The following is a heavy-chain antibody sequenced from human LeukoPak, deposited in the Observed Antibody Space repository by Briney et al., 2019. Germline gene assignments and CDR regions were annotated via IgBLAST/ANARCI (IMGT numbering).Heavy chain of an antibody. J-gene: IGHJ3*02. V-gene: IGHV3-53*01. CDR1: GFTVSSNY. CDR2: IYRGGNT. CDR3: ARQYCSSTSCNGAFDI. Sequence: PGGSLRLSCAASGFTVSSNYMSWVRQAPGKGLEWVSIIYRGGNTYYADSVKGRFTISRDNSKNTLYFQMNSLRAEDTAVYYCARQYCSSTSCNGAFDIWGQGTMVTVSP. D-gene: IGHD2-2*01.